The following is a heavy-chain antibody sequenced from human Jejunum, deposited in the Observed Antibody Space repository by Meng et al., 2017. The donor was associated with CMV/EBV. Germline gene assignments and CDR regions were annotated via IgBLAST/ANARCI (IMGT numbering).Heavy chain of an antibody. Sequence: GFTFTTWMRWVRQAPGEGLVWVARISHDGSSTTYADSVKGRFTLSRDNAKNTLFLQMNSLRVEDTAVYFCARGPDHSSRWYGLDSWGQGTLVTVSS. V-gene: IGHV3-74*01. CDR3: ARGPDHSSRWYGLDS. CDR2: ISHDGSST. D-gene: IGHD6-13*01. J-gene: IGHJ4*02. CDR1: GFTFTTW.